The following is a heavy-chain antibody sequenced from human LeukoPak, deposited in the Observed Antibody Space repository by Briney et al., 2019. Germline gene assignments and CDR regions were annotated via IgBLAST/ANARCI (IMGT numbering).Heavy chain of an antibody. CDR3: TSYRSGHY. Sequence: GGSLRLSCAASGFIFSGSDIHWVRQASGKGLEWVGRITTKPSNYATAYAASVKGRFTISRDDSENTAYLQMSSLKTEDTAVYFCTSYRSGHYWGQGTLVTVSS. D-gene: IGHD6-19*01. CDR1: GFIFSGSD. CDR2: ITTKPSNYAT. J-gene: IGHJ4*02. V-gene: IGHV3-73*01.